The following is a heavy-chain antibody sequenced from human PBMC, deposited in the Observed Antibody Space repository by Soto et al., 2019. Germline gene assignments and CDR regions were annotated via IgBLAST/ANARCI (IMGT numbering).Heavy chain of an antibody. V-gene: IGHV3-23*01. CDR3: AKDGGYCSSTCCYFYMDV. D-gene: IGHD2-2*01. CDR2: ISGSGGST. Sequence: EVQLLESGGGLVQPGGSLRLSCAASGFTFSSYAMSWVRQAPGKGLEWVSAISGSGGSTYYADSVKGRFTISRDNSKNTLYLQMNSLRAGDTAVYYCAKDGGYCSSTCCYFYMDVWGKGTTVTVSS. J-gene: IGHJ6*03. CDR1: GFTFSSYA.